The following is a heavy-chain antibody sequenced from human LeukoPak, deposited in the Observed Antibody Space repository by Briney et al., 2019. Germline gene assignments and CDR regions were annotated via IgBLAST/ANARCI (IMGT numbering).Heavy chain of an antibody. V-gene: IGHV4-30-2*01. CDR1: GGSISSGGYY. CDR3: ARDAATMVRGPQGYFDY. Sequence: PSETLSLTCTVSGGSISSGGYYWSWIRQPPGKGLEWIGYIYHSGSTYYNPSLKSRVTISVDRSKNQFSLKLSSVTAADTAGYYCARDAATMVRGPQGYFDYWGQGTLVTVSS. D-gene: IGHD3-10*01. J-gene: IGHJ4*02. CDR2: IYHSGST.